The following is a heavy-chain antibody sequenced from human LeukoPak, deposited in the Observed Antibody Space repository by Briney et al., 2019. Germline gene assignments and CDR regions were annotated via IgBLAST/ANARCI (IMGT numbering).Heavy chain of an antibody. CDR2: IRATAGTT. J-gene: IGHJ4*02. Sequence: GGSLRLSCAASGFTFSSYAMPWVRRAPGKGLQWVSTIRATAGTTYYTDSVKGRFTISRDNSKNTVFLQMNSLRAEDTAVYYCAKGGYTSHYDYWGQGILVTVSS. CDR3: AKGGYTSHYDY. CDR1: GFTFSSYA. V-gene: IGHV3-23*01. D-gene: IGHD5-12*01.